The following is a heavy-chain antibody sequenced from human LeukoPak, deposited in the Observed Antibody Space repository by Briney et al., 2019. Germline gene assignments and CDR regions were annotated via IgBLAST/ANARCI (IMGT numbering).Heavy chain of an antibody. CDR2: INPSGGST. J-gene: IGHJ4*02. D-gene: IGHD1-26*01. V-gene: IGHV1-46*01. CDR1: GYTFTSYY. Sequence: ASVKVSCKASGYTFTSYYMHWVRQAPGQGLEWMGIINPSGGSTSYAQKFQGRVTMTRDTSTSTVCMELSSLRSEDTAVYYCARDLGDVGGDYWGQGTLVTVSS. CDR3: ARDLGDVGGDY.